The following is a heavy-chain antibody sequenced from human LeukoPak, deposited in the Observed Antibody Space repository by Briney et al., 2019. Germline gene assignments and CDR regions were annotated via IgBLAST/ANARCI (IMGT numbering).Heavy chain of an antibody. CDR3: ARGVAGFDI. Sequence: PGGSLRLSCAASGFTFSSYWMTWVRQAPGKGLEWVANIKEDGSESYYVDSVKGRFTISRDNAKNSLYLQMNSLRAEDTAVYYCARGVAGFDIWGQGTMVTVSS. CDR2: IKEDGSES. D-gene: IGHD6-19*01. CDR1: GFTFSSYW. J-gene: IGHJ3*02. V-gene: IGHV3-7*03.